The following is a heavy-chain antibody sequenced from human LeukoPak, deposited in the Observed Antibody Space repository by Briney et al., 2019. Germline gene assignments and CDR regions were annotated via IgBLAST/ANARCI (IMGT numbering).Heavy chain of an antibody. Sequence: PSETLSFTCTVSGGSISSYYWSWIRQPPGKGLEWIGYIYYSGSTNYNPSLKSRVTISVDTSKNQFSLKLSSVTAADTAVYYCARVVGDTAMVTDYYYGMDVWGQGTTVTVSS. D-gene: IGHD5-18*01. V-gene: IGHV4-59*01. J-gene: IGHJ6*02. CDR1: GGSISSYY. CDR2: IYYSGST. CDR3: ARVVGDTAMVTDYYYGMDV.